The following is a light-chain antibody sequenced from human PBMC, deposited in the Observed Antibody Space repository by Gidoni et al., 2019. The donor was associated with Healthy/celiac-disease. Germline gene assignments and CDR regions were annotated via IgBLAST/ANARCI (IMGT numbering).Light chain of an antibody. CDR3: QQYFSYPVT. CDR1: QGISSY. V-gene: IGKV1-8*01. Sequence: AIRMTQSPSSFSASTGDRVTITCRVSQGISSYLAWYQQKPGKAPKLLIYAASTLQSGVPSRFSGSGSGTDFTLTISCLQSEDVAIYYCQQYFSYPVTFGQGTKVEIK. CDR2: AAS. J-gene: IGKJ1*01.